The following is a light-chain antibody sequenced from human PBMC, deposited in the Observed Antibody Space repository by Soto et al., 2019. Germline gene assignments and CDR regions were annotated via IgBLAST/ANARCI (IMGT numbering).Light chain of an antibody. CDR2: DNS. Sequence: QSVLTQPPSVSGAPGQRVTISCTGSSSNIGAGYDVHWYQQFPGTAPKLLIYDNSNRPSGVPDRFSGSKSGTSASLAITGLQAEDEADYYCQSYDSSLSGVFGSGTKVTVL. J-gene: IGLJ1*01. V-gene: IGLV1-40*01. CDR1: SSNIGAGYD. CDR3: QSYDSSLSGV.